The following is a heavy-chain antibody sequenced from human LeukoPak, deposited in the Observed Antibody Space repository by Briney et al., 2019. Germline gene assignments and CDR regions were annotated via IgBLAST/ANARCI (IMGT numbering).Heavy chain of an antibody. CDR3: AKDSSSPYGYFDY. V-gene: IGHV3-30*18. CDR1: GFTFSSYG. CDR2: ISYDGSNK. D-gene: IGHD6-6*01. J-gene: IGHJ4*02. Sequence: GGSLRLSCAASGFTFSSYGMHWVRQAPGKGLEWVAVISYDGSNKYYADSVKGRFTISRDNSKNTLYLQMDSLRAEDTAVYYCAKDSSSPYGYFDYWGQGTLVTVSS.